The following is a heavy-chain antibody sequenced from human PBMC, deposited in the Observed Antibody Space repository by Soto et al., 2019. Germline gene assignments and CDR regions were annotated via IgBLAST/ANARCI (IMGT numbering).Heavy chain of an antibody. D-gene: IGHD3-3*01. V-gene: IGHV3-7*03. J-gene: IGHJ6*02. CDR2: RKPDGSAL. Sequence: GGSLRLSCAGSGFVFSSSWMTWVRQAPGKGLEWVANRKPDGSALYYADSVKGRFTISRDNARTSLYLQMSSLRAEDTAVYYCARESLLKSLPIYQYFYYAMDVWGQGTTVTVSS. CDR1: GFVFSSSW. CDR3: ARESLLKSLPIYQYFYYAMDV.